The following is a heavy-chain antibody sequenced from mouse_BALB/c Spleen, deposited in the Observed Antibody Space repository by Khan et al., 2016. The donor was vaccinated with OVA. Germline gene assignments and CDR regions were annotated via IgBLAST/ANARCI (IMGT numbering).Heavy chain of an antibody. CDR3: ARAYYRYDGYYAMDY. D-gene: IGHD2-14*01. V-gene: IGHV2-6-4*01. CDR2: IWGGGGT. CDR1: GFSLPRYN. J-gene: IGHJ4*01. Sequence: QVQLKQSGPGLVAPSQSLSITCTVSGFSLPRYNIHWVRQPPGKGLEWLGMIWGGGGTDCNSTPKSSLTISKDNSKSQAFLKMNSLQTDDTAMYYWARAYYRYDGYYAMDYWGQGTSVTVSS.